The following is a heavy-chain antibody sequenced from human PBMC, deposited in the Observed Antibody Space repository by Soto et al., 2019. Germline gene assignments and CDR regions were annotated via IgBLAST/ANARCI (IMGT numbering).Heavy chain of an antibody. Sequence: PGGSLRLSCEASGFTFSIYSMNWVRQAPGKGLEWVSYISSSSSTIYYADSVKGRFTISRDNAKNSLYLQMNSLRAEDTAVYYCARGAYYYDSSGLSYWGQGTLVTVSS. CDR1: GFTFSIYS. CDR2: ISSSSSTI. D-gene: IGHD3-22*01. CDR3: ARGAYYYDSSGLSY. J-gene: IGHJ4*02. V-gene: IGHV3-48*01.